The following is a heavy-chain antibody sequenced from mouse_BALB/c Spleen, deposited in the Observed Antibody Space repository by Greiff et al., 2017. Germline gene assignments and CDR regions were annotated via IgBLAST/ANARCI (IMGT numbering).Heavy chain of an antibody. CDR2: IDPANGNT. CDR1: GFNIKDTY. J-gene: IGHJ3*01. V-gene: IGHV14-3*02. CDR3: ARDWDGEEFAY. D-gene: IGHD4-1*01. Sequence: VQLQQSGAELVKPGASVKLSCTASGFNIKDTYMHWVKQRPEQGLEWIGRIDPANGNTKYDPKFQGKATITADTSSNTAYLQLSSLTSEDTAVYYCARDWDGEEFAYWGQGTLVTVSA.